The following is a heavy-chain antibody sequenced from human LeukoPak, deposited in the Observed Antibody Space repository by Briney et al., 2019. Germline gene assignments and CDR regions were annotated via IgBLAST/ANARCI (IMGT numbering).Heavy chain of an antibody. V-gene: IGHV1-18*01. CDR1: GYTFTSYG. CDR2: ISAYNGNT. D-gene: IGHD3-22*01. J-gene: IGHJ1*01. CDR3: ARGGKDSSGYYRAEYFQH. Sequence: ASVKVSCKASGYTFTSYGISWVRQAPGQGLEWMGWISAYNGNTNYAQKLQGRVTMTTDTSTSTAYMELRSLRSEDTAVYYCARGGKDSSGYYRAEYFQHWGQGTLVTVSS.